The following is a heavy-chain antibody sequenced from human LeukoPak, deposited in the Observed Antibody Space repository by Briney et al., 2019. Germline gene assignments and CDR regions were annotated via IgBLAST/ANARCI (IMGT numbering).Heavy chain of an antibody. D-gene: IGHD6-19*01. CDR1: GYTFTSYY. CDR2: INPSGGTT. CDR3: ARGQWGGGHYYYGMDV. V-gene: IGHV1-46*01. J-gene: IGHJ6*02. Sequence: ASVKVSCKASGYTFTSYYMHWVRQAPGQGLEWMGIINPSGGTTTYAQKFQGRVTLTRDTSTSTVYMELNSLRSEDTAVYFCARGQWGGGHYYYGMDVWGQGTTVTASS.